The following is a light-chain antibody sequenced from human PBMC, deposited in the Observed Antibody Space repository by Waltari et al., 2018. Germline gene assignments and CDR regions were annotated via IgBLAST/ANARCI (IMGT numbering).Light chain of an antibody. CDR3: HQSGSLPYT. CDR1: QSIGSS. Sequence: EVVLTQSPDFQSVTPKEKVTISCRASQSIGSSLHWYQQKPHQSPKLLIKFTSQSISGVPSRFSGRGSGTDFALTIHSLEAEDAATYYCHQSGSLPYTFGQGTKLEIK. CDR2: FTS. J-gene: IGKJ2*01. V-gene: IGKV6-21*02.